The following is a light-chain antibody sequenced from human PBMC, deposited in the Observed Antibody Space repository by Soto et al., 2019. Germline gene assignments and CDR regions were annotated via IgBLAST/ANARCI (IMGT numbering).Light chain of an antibody. J-gene: IGLJ3*02. CDR3: QSADSSGTNPGV. CDR2: KDS. Sequence: SYELTQPPSVSVSPGQTARITCSGDALPKQYAYWYQQKPGQAPVVVIYKDSERPSGIPERFSGSSSGTTVTLTISGVQAEDEADYYCQSADSSGTNPGVFGGGTKVTVL. CDR1: ALPKQY. V-gene: IGLV3-25*03.